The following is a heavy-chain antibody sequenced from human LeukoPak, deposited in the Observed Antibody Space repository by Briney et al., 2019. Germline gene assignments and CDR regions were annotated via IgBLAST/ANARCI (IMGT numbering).Heavy chain of an antibody. CDR2: INPNSGGT. D-gene: IGHD2-2*02. V-gene: IGHV1-2*02. Sequence: ASVKVSCKASGYTFTGYYMHWVRQAPGQGLEWMGWINPNSGGTNYAQKFQGRVTMTRDTSISTAYMELSGLRSDDTAVYYCARVSQLLYSLRYFDYWGQGTLVTVSS. J-gene: IGHJ4*02. CDR1: GYTFTGYY. CDR3: ARVSQLLYSLRYFDY.